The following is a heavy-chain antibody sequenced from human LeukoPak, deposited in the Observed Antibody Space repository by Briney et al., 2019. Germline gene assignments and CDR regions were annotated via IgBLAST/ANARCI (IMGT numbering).Heavy chain of an antibody. CDR3: AKPPPDSSSWLFDY. D-gene: IGHD6-13*01. V-gene: IGHV3-23*01. Sequence: GGSLRLSCAASGFTFSTYAMSWVRQAPGKGLEWVSTISANGGITYYADSVKGRFTISRDNSKNTLDLQMSNLRGEDTAVYYCAKPPPDSSSWLFDYWGQGTLVTVSS. CDR2: ISANGGIT. CDR1: GFTFSTYA. J-gene: IGHJ4*02.